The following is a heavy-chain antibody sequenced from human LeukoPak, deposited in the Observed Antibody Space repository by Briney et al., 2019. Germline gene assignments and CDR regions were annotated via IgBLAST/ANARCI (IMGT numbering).Heavy chain of an antibody. J-gene: IGHJ6*02. D-gene: IGHD2-15*01. CDR2: IIPIFGTA. CDR3: ARERILVDYYYYGMDV. Sequence: SVKVSCKASGGTFSSYAISWVRQAPGQGLEWMGGIIPIFGTANYAQKFQGRVTITADESTSTAYMELSSLRSEDTAVYYCARERILVDYYYYGMDVWGQGTTVTVSS. V-gene: IGHV1-69*13. CDR1: GGTFSSYA.